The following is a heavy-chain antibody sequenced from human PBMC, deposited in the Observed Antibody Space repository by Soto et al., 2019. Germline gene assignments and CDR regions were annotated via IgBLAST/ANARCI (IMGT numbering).Heavy chain of an antibody. CDR3: AKGTFPGSYYPFDY. J-gene: IGHJ4*02. Sequence: EVQLLESGGGLVQPGGSLRLSCAASGFTFSSYAMSWVRQAPGKGLEWVSGISGSGGTTYYADSVKGRFTISRDNSKNTLYLQMNSLRAEDTAVYYCAKGTFPGSYYPFDYWGQGTLVTVSS. V-gene: IGHV3-23*01. D-gene: IGHD1-26*01. CDR2: ISGSGGTT. CDR1: GFTFSSYA.